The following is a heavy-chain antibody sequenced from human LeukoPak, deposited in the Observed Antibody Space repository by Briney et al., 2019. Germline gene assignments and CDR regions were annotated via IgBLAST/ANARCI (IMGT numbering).Heavy chain of an antibody. J-gene: IGHJ4*02. CDR3: AREDSYFDY. CDR1: GGSISSGSYY. V-gene: IGHV4-61*02. Sequence: SQTLSLTCTVSGGSISSGSYYWSWVRQPAGKGLEWIGRIYTSGSTNYNPSLKSRVTISVDTSKNQFSLKLSSVTAADTAVYYCAREDSYFDYWGQGTLVTVSS. CDR2: IYTSGST.